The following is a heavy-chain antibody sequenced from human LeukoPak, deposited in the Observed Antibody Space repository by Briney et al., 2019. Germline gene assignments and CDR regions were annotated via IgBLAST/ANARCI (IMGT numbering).Heavy chain of an antibody. J-gene: IGHJ5*02. Sequence: GGSLRLPCAASGFTFSSYSMNWVRQAPGKGLEWVSYISSSSSTIYYADFVKGRFTISRDNAKNSLYLQMNSLRAEDTAVYYCARDRYCSSTSCSTGAWFDPWGQGTLVTVSS. V-gene: IGHV3-48*01. D-gene: IGHD2-2*01. CDR1: GFTFSSYS. CDR3: ARDRYCSSTSCSTGAWFDP. CDR2: ISSSSSTI.